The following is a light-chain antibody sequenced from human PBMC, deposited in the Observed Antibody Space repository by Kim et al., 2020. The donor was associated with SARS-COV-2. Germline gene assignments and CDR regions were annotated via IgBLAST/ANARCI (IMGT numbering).Light chain of an antibody. CDR1: NIGSKS. CDR3: QVWDSSSAHRVV. V-gene: IGLV3-21*04. CDR2: YDS. Sequence: SYELTQSPSVSVAPGQTASITCGGGNIGSKSVHRYQQKPGQAPLLVISYDSDRPSGIPGRFSGSNSGNTATLTISRVEAGDEADYYCQVWDSSSAHRVVFGGGTKVTVL. J-gene: IGLJ2*01.